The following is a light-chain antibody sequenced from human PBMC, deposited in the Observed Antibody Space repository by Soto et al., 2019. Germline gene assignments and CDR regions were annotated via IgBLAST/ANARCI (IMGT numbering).Light chain of an antibody. J-gene: IGLJ2*01. Sequence: QSVLTQSSSASASLGPSVKLTCTLSSGHSSYIIAWHHQQPGKAPRYLMKLEGSGSYNKGSGVPDRFSGSSSGAERYLTISNLQFEDEANYYCETWDSNTRVFGGGTKLTVL. CDR1: SGHSSYI. CDR3: ETWDSNTRV. CDR2: LEGSGSY. V-gene: IGLV4-60*02.